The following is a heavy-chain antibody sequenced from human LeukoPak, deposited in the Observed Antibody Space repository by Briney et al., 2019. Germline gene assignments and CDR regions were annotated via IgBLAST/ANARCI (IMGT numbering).Heavy chain of an antibody. CDR2: ISGSGGST. D-gene: IGHD2-2*01. CDR1: GFTFSSYA. CDR3: AKGYQLTARPIYFDY. Sequence: GGSLRLTCAASGFTFSSYAMSWVRQAPGKGLEWVSAISGSGGSTYYADSVKGRFTISRDNSKNTLYLQMNSLRAEDTAVYYCAKGYQLTARPIYFDYWGQGTLVTVSS. V-gene: IGHV3-23*01. J-gene: IGHJ4*02.